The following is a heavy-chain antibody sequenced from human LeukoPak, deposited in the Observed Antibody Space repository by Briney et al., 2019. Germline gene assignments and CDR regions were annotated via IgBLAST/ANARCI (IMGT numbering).Heavy chain of an antibody. V-gene: IGHV4-59*01. Sequence: SETLSLTCTVSGGSISSYYWSWIRQPPGKGLEWIGYIYYSGSTNYNPSLKSRVTISVDTSKNQFSPKLSSVTAADTAVYYCARRVDMVSIFDYWGQGTLVTVSS. D-gene: IGHD5-12*01. CDR3: ARRVDMVSIFDY. J-gene: IGHJ4*02. CDR1: GGSISSYY. CDR2: IYYSGST.